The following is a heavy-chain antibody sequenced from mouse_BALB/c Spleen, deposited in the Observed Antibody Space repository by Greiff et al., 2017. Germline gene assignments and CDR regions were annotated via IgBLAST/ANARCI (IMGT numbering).Heavy chain of an antibody. Sequence: EVQLVESGGGLVQPGGSRKLSCAASGFTFSSFGMHWVRQAPEKGLEWVAYISSGSSTIYYADTVKGRFTISRDNPKNTLFLQMTSLRSEDTAMYYCARSGYYYGSSYYFDYWGQGTTLTVSS. D-gene: IGHD1-1*01. CDR2: ISSGSSTI. CDR1: GFTFSSFG. V-gene: IGHV5-17*02. CDR3: ARSGYYYGSSYYFDY. J-gene: IGHJ2*01.